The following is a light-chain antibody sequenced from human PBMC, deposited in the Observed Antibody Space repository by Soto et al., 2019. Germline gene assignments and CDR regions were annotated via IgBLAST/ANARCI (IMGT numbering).Light chain of an antibody. Sequence: DIQMTQSPSSLSASVGDRVTITCRASQSISISLNWYQLKPGKAPKLLIYAASSLQSGVPSRFSGSGSGTDFTLTISSLQPEDFATYYCQQSYSTPRTFGQGTKVDIK. CDR1: QSISIS. CDR2: AAS. V-gene: IGKV1-39*01. J-gene: IGKJ1*01. CDR3: QQSYSTPRT.